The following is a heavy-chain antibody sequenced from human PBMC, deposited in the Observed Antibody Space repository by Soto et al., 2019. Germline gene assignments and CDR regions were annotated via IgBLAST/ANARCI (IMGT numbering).Heavy chain of an antibody. CDR1: GFTFTSYA. Sequence: QSGGSLRLSCAASGFTFTSYAMSWVRQAPGRGLEWVSTISGSGGSTYYADSVKGRFTISRDNSKNTLYLQLNSLRAEDTAVYYCARYNVGWPVDYWGQGTLVTVSS. D-gene: IGHD6-19*01. V-gene: IGHV3-23*01. CDR3: ARYNVGWPVDY. CDR2: ISGSGGST. J-gene: IGHJ4*02.